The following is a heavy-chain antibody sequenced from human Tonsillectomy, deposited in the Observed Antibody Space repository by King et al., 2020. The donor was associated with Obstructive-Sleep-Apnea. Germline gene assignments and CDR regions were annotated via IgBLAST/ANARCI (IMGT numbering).Heavy chain of an antibody. CDR1: GFTFTIAW. CDR3: ISDSSGWLGALDFDY. Sequence: QLVQSGGGLVRTGGSLRLSCAASGFTFTIAWMSWVRQAPGKGLEWLGRIKNKAEGGTTDYAAPVKGRFTISRDDSKNTLYLQMNSLKIEDTGVYYRISDSSGWLGALDFDYWGQGTLVTVSS. J-gene: IGHJ4*02. CDR2: IKNKAEGGTT. D-gene: IGHD6-19*01. V-gene: IGHV3-15*01.